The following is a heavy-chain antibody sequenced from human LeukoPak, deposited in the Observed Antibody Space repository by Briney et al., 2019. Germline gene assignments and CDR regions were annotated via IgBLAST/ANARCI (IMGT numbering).Heavy chain of an antibody. J-gene: IGHJ4*02. CDR2: IYYSGST. CDR3: ASGFYYYDSSGYPPTY. Sequence: SETLSLTCTVSGGSISSYYWSWIRQPPGKGLEWIGYIYYSGSTNYNPSLKSRVTISVDTSKNQFSLKLSSVTAADTAVYYCASGFYYYDSSGYPPTYWGQGTLVTVSS. V-gene: IGHV4-59*08. CDR1: GGSISSYY. D-gene: IGHD3-22*01.